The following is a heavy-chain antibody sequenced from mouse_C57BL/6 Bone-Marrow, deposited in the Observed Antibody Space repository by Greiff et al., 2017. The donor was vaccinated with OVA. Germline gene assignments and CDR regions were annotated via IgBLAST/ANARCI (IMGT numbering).Heavy chain of an antibody. V-gene: IGHV1-80*01. CDR2: IYPGDGDT. J-gene: IGHJ1*03. CDR1: GYAFSSYW. D-gene: IGHD6-1*01. CDR3: ARWSAYWYFDV. Sequence: VKVVESGAELVKPGASVKISCKASGYAFSSYWMNWVKQRPGKGLEWIGQIYPGDGDTNYNGKFKGKATLTADKSSSTAYMQLSSLTSEDSAVYCCARWSAYWYFDVWGTGTTVTVSS.